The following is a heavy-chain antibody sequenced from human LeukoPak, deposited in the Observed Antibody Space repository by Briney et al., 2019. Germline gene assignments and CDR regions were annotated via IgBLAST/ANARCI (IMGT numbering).Heavy chain of an antibody. Sequence: GGSLRLSCVVSGFTFSDFWISWVRQAPGKGLEWVANINRDGSDIYYVDSVKGRFTISRDNAKNSLYLHMNSLRAEDTAVYYCVTGRNRGGSYWGQGTLVTVSS. V-gene: IGHV3-7*01. D-gene: IGHD3-16*01. CDR1: GFTFSDFW. J-gene: IGHJ4*02. CDR2: INRDGSDI. CDR3: VTGRNRGGSY.